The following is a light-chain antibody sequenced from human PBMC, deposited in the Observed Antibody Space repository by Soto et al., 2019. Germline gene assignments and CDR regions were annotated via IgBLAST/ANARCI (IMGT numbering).Light chain of an antibody. J-gene: IGLJ1*01. CDR1: SSNIGTDD. V-gene: IGLV1-47*01. CDR2: RNN. CDR3: AAWDASLSGYV. Sequence: QSALTQPPSASGTPGQRVTISCSGSSSNIGTDDVFWYLQFPGTAPKLLIYRNNQRPSGVSDRFSGSKSGTSASLAISGLRCEDEAGYDCAAWDASLSGYVFGTGTKLTVL.